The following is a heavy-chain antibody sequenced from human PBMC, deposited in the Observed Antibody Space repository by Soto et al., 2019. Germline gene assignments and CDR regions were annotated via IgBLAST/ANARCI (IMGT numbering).Heavy chain of an antibody. CDR1: GFSLNTNGMG. J-gene: IGHJ6*02. CDR2: IYWDEDK. V-gene: IGHV2-5*02. CDR3: AGRNYESGLDV. Sequence: QITLKESGPTLVRPTQTLTLTCSFSGFSLNTNGMGVGWIRQPPGKALEWLAFIYWDEDKRYSPSLKNRLTVTTDTSTTEVVLTLTNLDPLDTGTYSCAGRNYESGLDVWGQGTTVTVSS. D-gene: IGHD1-7*01.